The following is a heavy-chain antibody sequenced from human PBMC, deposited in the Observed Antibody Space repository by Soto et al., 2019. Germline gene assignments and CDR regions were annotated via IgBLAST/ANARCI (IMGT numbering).Heavy chain of an antibody. J-gene: IGHJ4*02. CDR2: IFYSGST. D-gene: IGHD6-19*01. CDR3: PRRYGWLYFDY. CDR1: GDSISSSNYF. Sequence: QLQLQESGPGLVKPWETLSLTCTVSGDSISSSNYFWGWIRQPPGKGLEWIGTIFYSGSTYYNPSLKSRVTISVDTSKNQFSLKLTSVTAADTALYYCPRRYGWLYFDYWGQGSLVTVSS. V-gene: IGHV4-39*01.